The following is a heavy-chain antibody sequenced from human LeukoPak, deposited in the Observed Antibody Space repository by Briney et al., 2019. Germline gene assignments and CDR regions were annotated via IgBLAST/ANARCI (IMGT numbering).Heavy chain of an antibody. D-gene: IGHD6-13*01. Sequence: ASVKVSCKASGYTFTSYAMHWVRQAPGQRLEWMGWINAGNGNTKYSQKFQGRVTITRDTSASTAYMELSSLRSEDTAVYYCARESRWEMEQQLAEAHYYYYGMDVWGQGTTVTVSS. J-gene: IGHJ6*02. CDR2: INAGNGNT. CDR1: GYTFTSYA. V-gene: IGHV1-3*01. CDR3: ARESRWEMEQQLAEAHYYYYGMDV.